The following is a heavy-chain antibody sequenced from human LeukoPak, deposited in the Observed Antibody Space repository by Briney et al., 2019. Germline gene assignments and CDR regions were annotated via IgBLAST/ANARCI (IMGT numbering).Heavy chain of an antibody. V-gene: IGHV5-51*01. CDR1: GYIFSAYW. Sequence: GESLKISCRTSGYIFSAYWIGWVRHMPGRGLEWMGIIYPSDSDIKYSPSFQGHVTISADKSISTAYLQWSSLKASDTAMYYCARIGPHGGYEDEYYFDYWGQGTLVTVSS. CDR3: ARIGPHGGYEDEYYFDY. D-gene: IGHD5-12*01. CDR2: IYPSDSDI. J-gene: IGHJ4*02.